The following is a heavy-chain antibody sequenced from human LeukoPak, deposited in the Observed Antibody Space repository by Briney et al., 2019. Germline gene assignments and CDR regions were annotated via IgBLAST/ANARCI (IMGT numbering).Heavy chain of an antibody. J-gene: IGHJ3*02. CDR1: GVTFSSYS. Sequence: PGGSLRLSCAASGVTFSSYSMNWVRQAPGKGLEWVSSISSSSSYIYYADSVKGRFTISRDNAKNSLYLQMNSLRAEDTVVYYCARDRARTYYYDSSGYYVGSAFDIWGQGAMVTVSS. D-gene: IGHD3-22*01. V-gene: IGHV3-21*01. CDR2: ISSSSSYI. CDR3: ARDRARTYYYDSSGYYVGSAFDI.